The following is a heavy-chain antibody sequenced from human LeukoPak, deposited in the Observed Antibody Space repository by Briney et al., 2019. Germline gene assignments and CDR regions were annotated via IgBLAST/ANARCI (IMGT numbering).Heavy chain of an antibody. Sequence: SETLSLTCAVYGGSFSGYYWNWIRQPPGKGLEWIGEISHSGSTNYNPSLKSRVTISVDTSKNQFSLKLTSVTAADTAVYYCARRSLVRGVVIGAWGQGTLVTVSS. CDR1: GGSFSGYY. CDR3: ARRSLVRGVVIGA. J-gene: IGHJ5*02. D-gene: IGHD3-10*01. CDR2: ISHSGST. V-gene: IGHV4-34*01.